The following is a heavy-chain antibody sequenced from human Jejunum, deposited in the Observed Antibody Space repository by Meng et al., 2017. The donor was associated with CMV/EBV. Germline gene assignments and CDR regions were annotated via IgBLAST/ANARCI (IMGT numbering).Heavy chain of an antibody. CDR3: ARDDKDCRSSSCYAFDY. J-gene: IGHJ4*02. D-gene: IGHD2-2*01. Sequence: FTEYFMHWVRQAPGQGLEWMGIINPSGGSTIYAQKFQGRGTMSSDKSKNIVYLQMNSLRAEDTAIYYCARDDKDCRSSSCYAFDYWGQGTVVTVSS. V-gene: IGHV1-46*01. CDR1: FTEYF. CDR2: INPSGGST.